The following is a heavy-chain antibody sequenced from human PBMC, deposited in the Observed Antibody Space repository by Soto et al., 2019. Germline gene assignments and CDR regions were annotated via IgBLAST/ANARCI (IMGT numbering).Heavy chain of an antibody. V-gene: IGHV1-69*13. Sequence: SVKVSCKTSGGTFSSYAISWVRQAPGQGLEWMGGIIPIFDTANYAQKFQGRVTITADESTSTAYMELSSLRSEDTAVYYCAIIVFMSTSGYSYYSSSRAVGAKGPTFTVSS. J-gene: IGHJ6*04. CDR2: IIPIFDTA. CDR1: GGTFSSYA. D-gene: IGHD3-22*01. CDR3: AIIVFMSTSGYSYYSSSRAV.